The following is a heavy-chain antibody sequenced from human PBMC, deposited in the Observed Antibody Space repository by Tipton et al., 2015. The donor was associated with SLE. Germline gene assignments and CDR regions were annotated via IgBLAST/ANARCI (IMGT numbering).Heavy chain of an antibody. Sequence: SMRLSCAASGFTFSSYWMSWVRQAPGEGLEWVSYISSSSSTIYYADSVKGRFTISRDNAKNSLYLQMNSLRAEDTAGYYCARDGRTQWPVSPYYFDYWGQGTLVTVSS. CDR2: ISSSSSTI. V-gene: IGHV3-48*01. CDR1: GFTFSSYW. D-gene: IGHD6-19*01. CDR3: ARDGRTQWPVSPYYFDY. J-gene: IGHJ4*02.